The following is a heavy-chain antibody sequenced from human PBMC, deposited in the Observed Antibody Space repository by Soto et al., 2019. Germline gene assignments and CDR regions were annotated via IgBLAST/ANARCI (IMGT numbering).Heavy chain of an antibody. V-gene: IGHV1-69*13. CDR1: GGTFSSYA. D-gene: IGHD5-12*01. J-gene: IGHJ4*02. Sequence: VKVSCKASGGTFSSYAISWVRQAPGQGLEWMGGIIPIFGTANYAQKFQGRVTITADESTSTAYMELSSLRSEDTAVYYCARSRINSGYDSPDYWGRGTLVTVSS. CDR2: IIPIFGTA. CDR3: ARSRINSGYDSPDY.